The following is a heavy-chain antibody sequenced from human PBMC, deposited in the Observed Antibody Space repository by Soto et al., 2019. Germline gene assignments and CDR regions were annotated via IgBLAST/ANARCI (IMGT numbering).Heavy chain of an antibody. Sequence: SPTISLTCDISGDSVSSNSAAWNWIRQSPSRGLEWLGRTYYRSKWYNDYAVSVKSRITINPDTSKNQFSLQLNSVTPEDTALYYCVRRAGPTHYGTDVWGQAPTVTVSS. CDR1: GDSVSSNSAA. CDR3: VRRAGPTHYGTDV. CDR2: TYYRSKWYN. D-gene: IGHD1-7*01. J-gene: IGHJ6*02. V-gene: IGHV6-1*01.